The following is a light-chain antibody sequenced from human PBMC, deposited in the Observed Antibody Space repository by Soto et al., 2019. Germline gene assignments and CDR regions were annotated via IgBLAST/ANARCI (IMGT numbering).Light chain of an antibody. CDR3: QQYNNWPPDRT. CDR2: GAS. CDR1: QSVGSN. J-gene: IGKJ1*01. Sequence: EIVMTQSPATLSVSPGDRAALSCRASQSVGSNLAWYQQKPGQAPRLLIYGASTRPTGIPARFSGSGSGTEFPLTISSMQSEDFASYFCQQYNNWPPDRTFGQGTKVEIK. V-gene: IGKV3-15*01.